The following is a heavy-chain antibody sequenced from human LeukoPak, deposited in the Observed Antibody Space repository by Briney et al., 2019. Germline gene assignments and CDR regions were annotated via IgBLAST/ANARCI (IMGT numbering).Heavy chain of an antibody. CDR1: GYTFSDYY. D-gene: IGHD6-6*01. CDR2: IGPNSGGT. V-gene: IGHV1-2*02. CDR3: ARSNIAVRRGDNWFDP. Sequence: ASVKVSCKASGYTFSDYYMHWVRQAPGQGLEWMGWIGPNSGGTNYAQKFQGRVTMTRDTSISTAYMELSRLISDDTAVYYCARSNIAVRRGDNWFDPWGQGALVTVSS. J-gene: IGHJ5*02.